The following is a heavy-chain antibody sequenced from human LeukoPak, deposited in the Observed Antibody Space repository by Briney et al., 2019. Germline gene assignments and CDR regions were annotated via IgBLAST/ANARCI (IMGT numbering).Heavy chain of an antibody. Sequence: ASVKVSCKASGYTFIDYAMHWVRQVPGQRLGWMGWINAGNGNTKYSQKFQGRVIITRDTSATIAYMELSRLRSEDTAVYCCARGIEASSGWYVIDYWGQGTLVIVSS. CDR2: INAGNGNT. CDR1: GYTFIDYA. J-gene: IGHJ4*02. CDR3: ARGIEASSGWYVIDY. D-gene: IGHD6-19*01. V-gene: IGHV1-3*01.